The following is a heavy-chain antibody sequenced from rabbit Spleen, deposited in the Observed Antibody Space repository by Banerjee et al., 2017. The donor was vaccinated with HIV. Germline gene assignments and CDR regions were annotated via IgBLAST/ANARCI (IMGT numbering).Heavy chain of an antibody. CDR3: ARDLVGAIGWNFYL. J-gene: IGHJ4*01. Sequence: QEQLVESGGGLFQPGGSLALTCQASEFSFSRDYVMCWVRQAPGKGLEWIGCMNTYTGKAVYATWTKGRFTVSKTSSTTVTLHMTSLTAADTATYSCARDLVGAIGWNFYLWGPGTLVTVS. V-gene: IGHV1S45*01. D-gene: IGHD5-1*01. CDR2: MNTYTGKA. CDR1: EFSFSRDYV.